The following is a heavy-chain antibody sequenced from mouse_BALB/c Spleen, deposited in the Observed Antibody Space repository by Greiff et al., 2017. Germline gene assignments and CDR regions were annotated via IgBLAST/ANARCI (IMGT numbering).Heavy chain of an antibody. CDR3: ARKVYYDYDEYYFDY. CDR1: GYTFTSYW. Sequence: VQLQESGAELAKPGASVKMSCKASGYTFTSYWMHWVKQRPGQGLEWIGYINPSTGYTEYNQKFKDKATLTADKSSSTAYMQLSSLTSEDSAVYYCARKVYYDYDEYYFDYWGQGTTLTVSS. V-gene: IGHV1-7*01. CDR2: INPSTGYT. D-gene: IGHD2-4*01. J-gene: IGHJ2*01.